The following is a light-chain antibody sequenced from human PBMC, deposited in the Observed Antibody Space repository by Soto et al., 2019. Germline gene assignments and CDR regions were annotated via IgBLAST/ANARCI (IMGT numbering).Light chain of an antibody. J-gene: IGKJ5*01. Sequence: EIVLTHSPATLSLSTAERATLPSRASQRGGSNLAGYQQKPGQAPGLRIYEASTRAPGIAARFSGSGSATDFTLTTSRLEPEDFAVYYCQQYGSSPPLTFGQGTRLEI. CDR1: QRGGSN. CDR3: QQYGSSPPLT. CDR2: EAS. V-gene: IGKV3-20*01.